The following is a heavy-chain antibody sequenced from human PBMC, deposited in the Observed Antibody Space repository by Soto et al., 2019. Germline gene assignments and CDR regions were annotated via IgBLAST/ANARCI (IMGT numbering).Heavy chain of an antibody. D-gene: IGHD3-3*01. V-gene: IGHV4-34*01. J-gene: IGHJ6*02. Sequence: SETLSLTCAVYGGSFSGYYWSWIRQPPGKGLEWIGEINHSGGTNYNPSLKSRVTISVDTSKNQFSLKLSSVTAADTAVYYCARGKKWYDFWSGYPSSYGMDVWGQGTTVT. CDR3: ARGKKWYDFWSGYPSSYGMDV. CDR2: INHSGGT. CDR1: GGSFSGYY.